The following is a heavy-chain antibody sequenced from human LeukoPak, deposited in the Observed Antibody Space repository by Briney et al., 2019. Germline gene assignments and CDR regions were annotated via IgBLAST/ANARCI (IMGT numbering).Heavy chain of an antibody. Sequence: PSETLSLTCAVYGGSFSGYYWSWIRQPPGKGLEWIGEINHSGSTNYNPSLKSRVTISVDTSKNQFSLRLSAVTAADTAAYYCASVRRGFGESSKYYSYYYMDVWAVGPRSPSP. CDR2: INHSGST. V-gene: IGHV4-34*01. CDR1: GGSFSGYY. CDR3: ASVRRGFGESSKYYSYYYMDV. J-gene: IGHJ6*03. D-gene: IGHD3-10*01.